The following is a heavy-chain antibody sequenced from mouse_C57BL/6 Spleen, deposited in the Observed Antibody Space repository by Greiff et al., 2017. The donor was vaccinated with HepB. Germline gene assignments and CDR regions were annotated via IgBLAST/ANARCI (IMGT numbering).Heavy chain of an antibody. J-gene: IGHJ4*01. CDR1: GYTFTSYG. V-gene: IGHV1-81*01. Sequence: VQLQQSGAELARPGSSVKLSCKASGYTFTSYGISWVKQRTRQGLEWIGNIYPRNSNTYYTEKFKGKATLTADKSSSTAYMELRSLTSEDSAVYFCARGESSMDYWGQGTSVTVSS. CDR2: IYPRNSNT. CDR3: ARGESSMDY.